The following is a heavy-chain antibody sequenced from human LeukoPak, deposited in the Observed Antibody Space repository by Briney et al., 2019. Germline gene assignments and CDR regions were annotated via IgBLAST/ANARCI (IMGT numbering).Heavy chain of an antibody. CDR3: AREDGSGWPSHDH. CDR2: ISGSGRNI. D-gene: IGHD6-19*01. CDR1: GFTFRDYY. Sequence: GGSLRLSCEASGFTFRDYYMTWIRQAPGKGLEWLLYISGSGRNIYYADSVRGRFTVSRDNAKNSLFLQMNSLRVEDTGVYYCAREDGSGWPSHDHWGQGTLVAVS. V-gene: IGHV3-11*01. J-gene: IGHJ4*02.